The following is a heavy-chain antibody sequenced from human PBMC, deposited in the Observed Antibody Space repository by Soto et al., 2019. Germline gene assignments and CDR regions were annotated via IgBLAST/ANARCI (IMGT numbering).Heavy chain of an antibody. J-gene: IGHJ4*02. CDR2: IKQDGSEK. V-gene: IGHV3-7*03. Sequence: EVQPVESGGGLVQPGGSLRLSCAASGFSFSSFWMIWVRQAPEKGLEWVAIIKQDGSEKHYVDSVKGRFTVSRDNAEKSLYLQMDSLRPDDTAVYYCVRGYSDYTDYFDYWGQGALVTVSS. D-gene: IGHD5-12*01. CDR3: VRGYSDYTDYFDY. CDR1: GFSFSSFW.